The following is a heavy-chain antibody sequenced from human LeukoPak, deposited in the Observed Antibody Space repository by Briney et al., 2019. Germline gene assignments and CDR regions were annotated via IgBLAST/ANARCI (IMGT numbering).Heavy chain of an antibody. CDR1: GFTFSSYA. J-gene: IGHJ4*02. Sequence: GGSLTLSCAASGFTFSSYAMSWVRQAPGKGLEWVSAISGSGGSTYYADSVKGRFTISRDNSKNTLYLQMNSLRAEDTAVYYCAKDIVVVPAAIGGLFDYWGQGTLVTVSS. CDR3: AKDIVVVPAAIGGLFDY. D-gene: IGHD2-2*01. V-gene: IGHV3-23*01. CDR2: ISGSGGST.